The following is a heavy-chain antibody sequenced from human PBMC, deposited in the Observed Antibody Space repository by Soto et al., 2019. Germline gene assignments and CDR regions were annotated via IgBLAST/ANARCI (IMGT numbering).Heavy chain of an antibody. CDR1: GGASSGYY. V-gene: IGHV4-34*01. Sequence: NPSETLSLTCDVNGGASSGYYWTWIRQTPGKGLEWIGEINHSGKTNYKSSLRSRLVMSVDTSKNRISLKLSSVTAADTAVYYCARGRLTYFYGSGSPGFFDYWGQGTPVTVSS. CDR3: ARGRLTYFYGSGSPGFFDY. CDR2: INHSGKT. J-gene: IGHJ4*02. D-gene: IGHD3-10*01.